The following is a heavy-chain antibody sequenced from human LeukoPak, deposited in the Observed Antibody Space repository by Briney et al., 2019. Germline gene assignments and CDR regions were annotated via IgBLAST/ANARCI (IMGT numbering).Heavy chain of an antibody. V-gene: IGHV3-11*01. CDR1: GFTFSDYY. CDR2: ISSSGSTI. CDR3: ARDDGYCTNGVCYSAFDY. J-gene: IGHJ4*02. D-gene: IGHD2-8*01. Sequence: GGSLRLSCAASGFTFSDYYMSWIRQAPGKGLEWVSYISSSGSTIYYADSVKGRFTISRDNAKNSLYLQMNSLRAEDTAVYYCARDDGYCTNGVCYSAFDYWGQGTLVTVSP.